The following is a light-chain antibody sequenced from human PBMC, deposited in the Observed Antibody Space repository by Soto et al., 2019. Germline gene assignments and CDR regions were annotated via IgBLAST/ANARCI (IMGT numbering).Light chain of an antibody. CDR3: QQCRNWPLT. CDR2: EAS. CDR1: QNVYNN. Sequence: EIVMTQSPATLSVSPGEGATLSCKASQNVYNNLAWYQQRPGQPPRLLIYEASTRATGISARFSGSGYGTEFTLTISSLQSEECAVYFCQQCRNWPLTFGGGTKVEIK. J-gene: IGKJ4*01. V-gene: IGKV3-15*01.